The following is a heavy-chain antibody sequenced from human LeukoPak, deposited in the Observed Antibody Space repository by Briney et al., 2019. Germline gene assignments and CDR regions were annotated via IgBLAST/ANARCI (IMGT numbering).Heavy chain of an antibody. CDR3: AREGMYYYDSSGSFDY. D-gene: IGHD3-22*01. V-gene: IGHV3-74*01. J-gene: IGHJ4*02. CDR2: INSDGSST. Sequence: GGSLRLSCAASGFTFSNYWMSWVRQAPGKGLVWVSRINSDGSSTSYADSVKGRFTISRDNAKNTLYLQMNSLRAEDTAVYYCAREGMYYYDSSGSFDYWGQGTLVTVSS. CDR1: GFTFSNYW.